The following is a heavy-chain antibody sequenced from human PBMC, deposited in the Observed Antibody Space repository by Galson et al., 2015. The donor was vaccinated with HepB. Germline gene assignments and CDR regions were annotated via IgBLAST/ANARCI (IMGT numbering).Heavy chain of an antibody. D-gene: IGHD3-10*01. CDR1: GFTFSRYW. Sequence: SLRLSCAASGFTFSRYWMHWVRQAPGKGLVWVSRINSDARSTSYADSVKGRFTISRDNAKNTMYLQMNSLRAEDTAVYYCARDQVLWFGSDEGGMDVWGQGTTVTVSS. CDR2: INSDARST. CDR3: ARDQVLWFGSDEGGMDV. V-gene: IGHV3-74*01. J-gene: IGHJ6*02.